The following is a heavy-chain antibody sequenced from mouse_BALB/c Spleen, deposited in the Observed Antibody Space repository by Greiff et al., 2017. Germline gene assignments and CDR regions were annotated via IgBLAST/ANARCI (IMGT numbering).Heavy chain of an antibody. J-gene: IGHJ1*01. Sequence: EVQLQQSGAELVKPGASVKLSCTASGFNIKDTYMHWVKQRPEQGLEWIGRIDPANGDTKYDPKFQGKATITVDTSSNTAYLQLSSLTSEDTAVYYCARLPGRPYFDVWGAGTTVTGSS. CDR1: GFNIKDTY. V-gene: IGHV14-3*02. CDR2: IDPANGDT. CDR3: ARLPGRPYFDV.